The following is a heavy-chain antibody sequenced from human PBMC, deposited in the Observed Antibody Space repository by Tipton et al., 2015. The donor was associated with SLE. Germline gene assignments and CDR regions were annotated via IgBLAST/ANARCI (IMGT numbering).Heavy chain of an antibody. V-gene: IGHV3-7*01. CDR3: VGMAGDYTDSYFDS. Sequence: SLRISCTASGSHFGSYWMTWVRQSPGRGLEWVANMNQGGRERNYVDSVKGRFTISRDNAKNSVFLQMSSLRAEDTAVYYCVGMAGDYTDSYFDSWGQGTQVTVSS. J-gene: IGHJ4*02. CDR1: GSHFGSYW. D-gene: IGHD4-17*01. CDR2: MNQGGRER.